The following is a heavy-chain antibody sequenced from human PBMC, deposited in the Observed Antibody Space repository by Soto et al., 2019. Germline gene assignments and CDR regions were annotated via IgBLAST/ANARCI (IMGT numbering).Heavy chain of an antibody. CDR3: AKDHGTYGPNWIDS. D-gene: IGHD3-10*01. J-gene: IGHJ5*01. Sequence: GGSLRLSCAASGFTFSSYSMNWVRQAPGKGLEWVSFISSGSSYIYYVDSVKGRFTISRDNSKSTLYLQMNSLRAEDTAVYHCAKDHGTYGPNWIDSWGQGT. V-gene: IGHV3-21*04. CDR2: ISSGSSYI. CDR1: GFTFSSYS.